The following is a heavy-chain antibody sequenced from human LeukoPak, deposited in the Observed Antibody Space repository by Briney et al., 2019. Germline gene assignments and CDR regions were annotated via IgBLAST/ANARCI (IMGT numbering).Heavy chain of an antibody. CDR3: ARSHSSGWYDPTYYGMDV. V-gene: IGHV3-21*01. Sequence: GGSLRLSCAASGFTFSSYSMHWVRQAPGKGLEWVSSISSSSSYIYYADSVKGRFTISRDNAKNSLYLQMNSLRAEDTAVYYCARSHSSGWYDPTYYGMDVWGQGTTVTVSS. D-gene: IGHD6-19*01. CDR2: ISSSSSYI. J-gene: IGHJ6*02. CDR1: GFTFSSYS.